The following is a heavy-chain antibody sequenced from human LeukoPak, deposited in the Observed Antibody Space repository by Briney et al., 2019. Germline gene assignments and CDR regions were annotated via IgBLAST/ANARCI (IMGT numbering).Heavy chain of an antibody. CDR2: INPNSGGT. Sequence: ASVKVSCKASGYTFTGYYMDWVRQAPGQGLEWMGWINPNSGGTNYAQKFQGRVTMTRDTSISTAYMELSRLRSDDTAVYYCAREMGYYDSSGYYSDAFDIWGQGTMVTVSS. V-gene: IGHV1-2*02. CDR1: GYTFTGYY. D-gene: IGHD3-22*01. J-gene: IGHJ3*02. CDR3: AREMGYYDSSGYYSDAFDI.